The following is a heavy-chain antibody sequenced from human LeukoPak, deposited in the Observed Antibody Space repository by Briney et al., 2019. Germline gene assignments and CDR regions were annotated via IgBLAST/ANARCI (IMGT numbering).Heavy chain of an antibody. D-gene: IGHD3-9*01. J-gene: IGHJ4*02. V-gene: IGHV3-30*02. CDR3: AKDFYPDYDILTGYPLFDY. CDR1: GLTFSTYG. Sequence: GGSLRLSCAASGLTFSTYGMHWVRQAPGKGLEWVAFIRYDGSNKYYADSVKGRFTISRDNSKNTLYLQMNSLRAEDTAVYYCAKDFYPDYDILTGYPLFDYWGQGTLVTVSS. CDR2: IRYDGSNK.